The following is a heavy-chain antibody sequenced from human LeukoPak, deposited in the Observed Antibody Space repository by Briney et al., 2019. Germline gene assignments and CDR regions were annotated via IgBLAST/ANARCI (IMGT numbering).Heavy chain of an antibody. CDR2: IYYSGST. CDR3: ARGVGSSWEIDY. Sequence: SETLSLTCTVSGGSISSSSYYWGWIRQPPGKGLEWIGSIYYSGSTYYNPSLKSRVTISVDTSKNQFSLKLSSVTAADTAVYYCARGVGSSWEIDYWGQGTLVTVSS. CDR1: GGSISSSSYY. V-gene: IGHV4-39*07. J-gene: IGHJ4*02. D-gene: IGHD6-13*01.